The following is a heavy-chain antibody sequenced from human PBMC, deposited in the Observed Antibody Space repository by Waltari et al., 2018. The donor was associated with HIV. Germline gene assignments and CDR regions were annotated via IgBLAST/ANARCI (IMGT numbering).Heavy chain of an antibody. CDR2: IYYSGSI. V-gene: IGHV4-31*03. Sequence: QVQLQESGPGLVKPSQTLSLTCTVSGGSISSGGYYWSWIRQHLGKGLEWIGYIYYSGSIYYNPSLKSRVTISRDTSKNQFSLKLNSVTAADTAVYYCARGTTVTNGGLWDYWGQGSLVTVSS. J-gene: IGHJ4*02. CDR3: ARGTTVTNGGLWDY. D-gene: IGHD4-17*01. CDR1: GGSISSGGYY.